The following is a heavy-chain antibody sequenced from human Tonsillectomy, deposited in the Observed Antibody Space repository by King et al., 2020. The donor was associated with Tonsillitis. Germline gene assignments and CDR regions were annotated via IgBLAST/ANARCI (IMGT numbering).Heavy chain of an antibody. D-gene: IGHD3-22*01. V-gene: IGHV3-23*04. J-gene: IGHJ4*02. CDR2: ISGSGGST. CDR3: AKEPYDSSGYYLDY. Sequence: VQLVESGGGLVQPGGSLRLSCAASGFTFSSYAMNWVRQAPGKGLEWVSTISGSGGSTYYADSVKGRFTNSPDNSKNTLYLQMNSLRAEDTAVYFCAKEPYDSSGYYLDYWGQGTLVTVSS. CDR1: GFTFSSYA.